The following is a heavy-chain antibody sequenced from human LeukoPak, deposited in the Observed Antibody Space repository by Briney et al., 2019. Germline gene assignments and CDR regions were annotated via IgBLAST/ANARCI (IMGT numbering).Heavy chain of an antibody. J-gene: IGHJ4*02. CDR3: ARDDNYGIFVNVDY. Sequence: ASVNVSCKTSGYSFILYGISGVRQAPGQGPEWMGWISTSTGDTKYTQKFQGRVTLTTDTSTSTAYMELSSLRSDDTAVYYCARDDNYGIFVNVDYWGQGTLVTVSS. D-gene: IGHD4-11*01. CDR2: ISTSTGDT. CDR1: GYSFILYG. V-gene: IGHV1-18*01.